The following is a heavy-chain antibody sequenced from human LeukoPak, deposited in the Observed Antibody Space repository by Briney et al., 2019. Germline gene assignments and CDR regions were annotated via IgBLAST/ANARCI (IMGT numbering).Heavy chain of an antibody. CDR2: IIPIFGTA. Sequence: APVKVSCKASGGTFSSYAISWVRQAPGQGLEWMGGIIPIFGTANYAQKFQGRVTITADESTSTAYMELSSLRSEDTAVYYCARGCQYQLLIFLYYYMDVWGKGTTVTISS. D-gene: IGHD2-2*01. CDR3: ARGCQYQLLIFLYYYMDV. V-gene: IGHV1-69*13. CDR1: GGTFSSYA. J-gene: IGHJ6*03.